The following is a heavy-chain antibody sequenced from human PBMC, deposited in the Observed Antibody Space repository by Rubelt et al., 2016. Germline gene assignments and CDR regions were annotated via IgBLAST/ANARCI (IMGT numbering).Heavy chain of an antibody. V-gene: IGHV3-21*01. CDR3: TRVHSYSMEYVDY. D-gene: IGHD4-11*01. CDR2: INTNSIYI. J-gene: IGHJ1*01. CDR1: GFTFSRYS. Sequence: DVQLVESGGRVVRPGGSLTLSCAASGFTFSRYSTNWVRQAPGKGLEWVSSINTNSIYIYYADSVKGRFTISRDNAKNSLYLQMSSLSAEDTAVYYCTRVHSYSMEYVDYWGQGTLVTVSS.